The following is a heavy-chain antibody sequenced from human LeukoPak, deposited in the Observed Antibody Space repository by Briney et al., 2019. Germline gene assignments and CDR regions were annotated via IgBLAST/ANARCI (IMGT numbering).Heavy chain of an antibody. J-gene: IGHJ4*02. Sequence: SGGSLRLSCAASGFTVSTNYMSWVRQAPGKGLEWVSLIYSDGTTNYADSVKGRFTISRDNSKNTLFLQMSSLRAEDTAVYYCARDVYYFDYWGQGTLVTVSS. CDR1: GFTVSTNY. CDR3: ARDVYYFDY. D-gene: IGHD5/OR15-5a*01. V-gene: IGHV3-53*01. CDR2: IYSDGTT.